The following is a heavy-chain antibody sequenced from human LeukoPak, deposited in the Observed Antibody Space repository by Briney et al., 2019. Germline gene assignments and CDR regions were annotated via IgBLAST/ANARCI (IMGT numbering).Heavy chain of an antibody. CDR3: ARLGSGSYYTRNWFDP. D-gene: IGHD3-10*01. J-gene: IGHJ5*02. V-gene: IGHV5-51*01. Sequence: GESLKISCQGSGYNFRSYWIGWVRQMPGKGLEWMGIIYPGDSDTRYSPSFQGQVTISADKSISTAYLQWSSLKASDTAMYYCARLGSGSYYTRNWFDPWGQGTLVTVSS. CDR2: IYPGDSDT. CDR1: GYNFRSYW.